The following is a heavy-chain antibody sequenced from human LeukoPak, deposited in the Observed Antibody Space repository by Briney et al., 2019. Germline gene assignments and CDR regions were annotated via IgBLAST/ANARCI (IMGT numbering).Heavy chain of an antibody. CDR1: GGSISNYS. J-gene: IGHJ3*02. D-gene: IGHD3-16*01. CDR3: ARFGQRNAFDI. V-gene: IGHV4-59*12. Sequence: SETLSLTCTVSGGSISNYSWNWIPPPPGRGLEWVGYIYYSGTPDGNPSLKGRVTMSVDTSKNEFALKLSSVTAADTAVYYCARFGQRNAFDIWGQGKMVTVSS. CDR2: IYYSGTP.